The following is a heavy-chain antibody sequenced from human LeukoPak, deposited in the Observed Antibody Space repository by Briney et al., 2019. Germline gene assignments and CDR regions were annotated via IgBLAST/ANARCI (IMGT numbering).Heavy chain of an antibody. D-gene: IGHD3-3*01. CDR1: GGSISSSGYY. J-gene: IGHJ6*03. V-gene: IGHV4-30-2*01. CDR2: IYHTGNT. CDR3: ASCTIFGCYYYYMDV. Sequence: SSETLSLTCTVSGGSISSSGYYWSWIRQPPGKGLEWIGYIYHTGNTYYNPSLKSRVTISVDKSKNQFSLKLSSVTAADTAVYYCASCTIFGCYYYYMDVWGKGTTVTVSS.